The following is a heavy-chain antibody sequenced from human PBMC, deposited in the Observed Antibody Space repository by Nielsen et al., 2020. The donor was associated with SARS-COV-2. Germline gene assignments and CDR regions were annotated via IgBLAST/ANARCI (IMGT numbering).Heavy chain of an antibody. Sequence: GESLKISCVGSGFSFSSHAMHWVRQAPGKGLEWMTIISYDGSNGHYAESVKGRFTISRDNSKNTLYLQMNSLRAEDTAVYYCAKDEDTAMVRSFDYWGQGTLVTVSS. V-gene: IGHV3-30-3*01. D-gene: IGHD5-18*01. J-gene: IGHJ4*02. CDR2: ISYDGSNG. CDR1: GFSFSSHA. CDR3: AKDEDTAMVRSFDY.